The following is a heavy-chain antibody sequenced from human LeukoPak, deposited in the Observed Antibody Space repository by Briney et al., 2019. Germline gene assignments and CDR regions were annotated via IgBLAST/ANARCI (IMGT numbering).Heavy chain of an antibody. J-gene: IGHJ4*02. V-gene: IGHV4-34*01. D-gene: IGHD6-19*01. CDR3: AREYSSGWTGFDY. CDR1: GGSFSGYY. Sequence: SETLSLTCAVYGGSFSGYYWSWIRQPPGKGLEWIGEINHSGSTNCNPSLKSRVTISVGTSKNQFSLKLSSVTAADTAVYYCAREYSSGWTGFDYWGQGTLVTVSS. CDR2: INHSGST.